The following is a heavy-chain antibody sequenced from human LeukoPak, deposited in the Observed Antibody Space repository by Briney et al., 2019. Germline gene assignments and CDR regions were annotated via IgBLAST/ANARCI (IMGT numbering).Heavy chain of an antibody. Sequence: SETLSLTCAVYGGSFSGYYWSWIRQPPGKGLEWIGEINHSGSTNYNPSLKSRVTISVDTSKNQFSLKLSSVNAADTAVCYCARELYSSGYHDAFDIWGQGTMVTVSS. CDR1: GGSFSGYY. V-gene: IGHV4-34*01. CDR2: INHSGST. D-gene: IGHD3-22*01. CDR3: ARELYSSGYHDAFDI. J-gene: IGHJ3*02.